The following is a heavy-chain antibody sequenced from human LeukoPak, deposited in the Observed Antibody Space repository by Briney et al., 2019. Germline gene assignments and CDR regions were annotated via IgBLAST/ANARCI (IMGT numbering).Heavy chain of an antibody. CDR2: IYYSGST. D-gene: IGHD5-12*01. Sequence: SETLSLTCTVSGGSISSYYWSWIRQPPGKGLEWIGYIYYSGSTNHNPSLKSRVTISVDTSKNQFSLKLSSVTAADTAVYYCARWPGLQGYYYYGMDVWGQGTTVTVSS. J-gene: IGHJ6*02. CDR3: ARWPGLQGYYYYGMDV. V-gene: IGHV4-59*08. CDR1: GGSISSYY.